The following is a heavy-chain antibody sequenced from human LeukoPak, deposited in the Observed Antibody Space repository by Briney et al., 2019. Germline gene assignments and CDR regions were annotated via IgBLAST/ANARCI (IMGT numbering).Heavy chain of an antibody. J-gene: IGHJ3*02. V-gene: IGHV3-23*01. Sequence: QPGRSLRLSCAASGFTFSSYAMSWVRQAPGKGLEWVSAISGSGGSTYYADSVKGRFTISRDNSKNTLYLQMNSLRAEDTAVYYCAKDLGFYDFWSGYAFDIWGQGTMVTVSS. CDR2: ISGSGGST. CDR1: GFTFSSYA. D-gene: IGHD3-3*01. CDR3: AKDLGFYDFWSGYAFDI.